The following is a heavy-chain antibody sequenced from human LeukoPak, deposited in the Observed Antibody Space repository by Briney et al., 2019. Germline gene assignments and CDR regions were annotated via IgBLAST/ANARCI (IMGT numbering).Heavy chain of an antibody. D-gene: IGHD1-26*01. J-gene: IGHJ4*02. CDR3: ARLTSEWDLTRAYFDY. V-gene: IGHV5-51*01. CDR2: IYPGDSDT. Sequence: GESLKISCKGSGYSFTSYWIGWVRQMPGKGLEWMGIIYPGDSDTRYSPSFQGQVTISADKSISTAYLQWSSLKASDTAMYYCARLTSEWDLTRAYFDYWGQGTLVTVSS. CDR1: GYSFTSYW.